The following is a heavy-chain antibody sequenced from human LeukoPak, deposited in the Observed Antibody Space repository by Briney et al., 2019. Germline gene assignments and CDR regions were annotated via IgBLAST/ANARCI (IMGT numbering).Heavy chain of an antibody. CDR3: ARLTRGYYYGSGDSLNWFDP. CDR2: IDPSDSST. Sequence: GESLKISCKGSGYSFTSYWITWVRQMPGKGLGWMGRIDPSDSSTNYSPSFQGHVTISADKSISTAYLQWSSLKASDTAMYYCARLTRGYYYGSGDSLNWFDPWGQGTLVTVSS. CDR1: GYSFTSYW. J-gene: IGHJ5*02. V-gene: IGHV5-10-1*01. D-gene: IGHD3-10*01.